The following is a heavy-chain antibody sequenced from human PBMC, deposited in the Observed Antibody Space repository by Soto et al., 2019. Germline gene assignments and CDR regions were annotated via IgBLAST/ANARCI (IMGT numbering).Heavy chain of an antibody. D-gene: IGHD2-2*01. V-gene: IGHV1-18*04. CDR2: VSGNNGAS. CDR3: VRDQKYFRVNGNWFDS. Sequence: ASVKVSGEASGYTSTDFGMSWMRQAPGQGLEWMGWVSGNNGASNPAPKVQGRITMTLDTSTGVSYMALRSLRSDDTAIYYCVRDQKYFRVNGNWFDSWGQGTLVTVSS. CDR1: GYTSTDFG. J-gene: IGHJ5*01.